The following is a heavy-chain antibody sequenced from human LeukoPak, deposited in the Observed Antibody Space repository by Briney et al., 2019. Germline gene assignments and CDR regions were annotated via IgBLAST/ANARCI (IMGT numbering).Heavy chain of an antibody. Sequence: PSETLSLTCTVSGASISSRSYYWGWVREPPGKGLEWTGSINYRGITYYDASFKSRVTMSVDTPKNQFSLKLSSVTAADTAVYYCARHYRGALAGTMGAFDIWGQGTMVTVSS. CDR1: GASISSRSYY. D-gene: IGHD6-19*01. CDR3: ARHYRGALAGTMGAFDI. CDR2: INYRGIT. V-gene: IGHV4-39*01. J-gene: IGHJ3*02.